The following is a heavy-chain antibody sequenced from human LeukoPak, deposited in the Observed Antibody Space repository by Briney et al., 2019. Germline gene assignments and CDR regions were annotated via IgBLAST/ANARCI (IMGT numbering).Heavy chain of an antibody. CDR2: ISWNSGSI. D-gene: IGHD4-17*01. V-gene: IGHV3-9*01. J-gene: IGHJ6*02. Sequence: PGGSLRLSCAASGFTFYDYAMHWVRQAPGKGLEGVSGISWNSGSIGYADSVKGRFTISRDNAKNSLYLQMNSLRAEDTALYYCAKDKPTTVKGRGYYYGMDVWGQGTTVTVSS. CDR3: AKDKPTTVKGRGYYYGMDV. CDR1: GFTFYDYA.